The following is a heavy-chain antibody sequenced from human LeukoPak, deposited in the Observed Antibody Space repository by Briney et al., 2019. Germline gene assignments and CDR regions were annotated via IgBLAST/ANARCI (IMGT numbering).Heavy chain of an antibody. D-gene: IGHD5-12*01. CDR2: ISYDGSSK. CDR1: GFTFSSYA. J-gene: IGHJ6*04. CDR3: ARVDVDIVATMGNYYYYGMDV. Sequence: GGSLRHSCAASGFTFSSYAMHWVRQAPGKGLEWVAVISYDGSSKYYADSVKGRFTISRDNSKNTLYLQMNSLRAEDTAVYYCARVDVDIVATMGNYYYYGMDVWGKGTTVTVSS. V-gene: IGHV3-30*04.